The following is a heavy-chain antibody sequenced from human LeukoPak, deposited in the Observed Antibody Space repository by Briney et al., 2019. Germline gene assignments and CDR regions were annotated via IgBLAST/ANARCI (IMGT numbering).Heavy chain of an antibody. V-gene: IGHV1-24*01. D-gene: IGHD2-2*01. CDR1: GFTFSSYG. CDR3: AREYCSSSSCYEVGFGKRSDWLVSWFDP. Sequence: PGGSLRLSCAASGFTFSSYGMHWVRQAPGKGLEWMGGFDPEDGETIYAQKFQGRVTMTEDTSTDTAYMELSSLRSEGTAVYYCAREYCSSSSCYEVGFGKRSDWLVSWFDPWGQGTLVTVSS. J-gene: IGHJ5*02. CDR2: FDPEDGET.